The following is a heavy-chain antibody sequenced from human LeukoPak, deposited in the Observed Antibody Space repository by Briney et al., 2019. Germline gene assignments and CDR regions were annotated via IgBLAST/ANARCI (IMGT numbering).Heavy chain of an antibody. CDR2: ISYDGNNK. CDR3: VREGRILRFSHWFPYYLDY. CDR1: GFNFSNYA. V-gene: IGHV3-30-3*01. Sequence: GTSLRLSCAASGFNFSNYAMHWVRQAPGKGLEWLTIISYDGNNKYYADSVKGRFTISRDNSKNTLYLQMNSLRPEDTALYYCVREGRILRFSHWFPYYLDYWGLGTLATVSS. J-gene: IGHJ4*02. D-gene: IGHD3-3*01.